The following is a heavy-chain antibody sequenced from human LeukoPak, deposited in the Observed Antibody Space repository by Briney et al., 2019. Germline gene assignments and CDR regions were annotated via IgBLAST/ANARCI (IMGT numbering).Heavy chain of an antibody. CDR2: ITRDGDRT. CDR3: ARDPEELEYSSSNWFDP. J-gene: IGHJ5*02. Sequence: PGGSLRLSCAASGFAFSIYAMSWVRQAPGKGLEWVATITRDGDRTYYANSVKGRFTISRDNSKNTLYLQMNSLRAGDTAVYSCARDPEELEYSSSNWFDPWGQGTLVTVSS. CDR1: GFAFSIYA. V-gene: IGHV3-23*01. D-gene: IGHD6-6*01.